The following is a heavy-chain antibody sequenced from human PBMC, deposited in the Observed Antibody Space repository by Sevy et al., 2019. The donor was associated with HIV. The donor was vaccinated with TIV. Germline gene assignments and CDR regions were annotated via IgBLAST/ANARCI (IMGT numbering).Heavy chain of an antibody. V-gene: IGHV3-23*01. D-gene: IGHD2-2*01. CDR3: AKGDSTFYGMDV. CDR1: GFTFSTYT. CDR2: ISGSGGST. J-gene: IGHJ6*02. Sequence: GGSLRLSCAASGFTFSTYTMNWVRQAPGKGLEWVSAISGSGGSTYYADSVKGRFTISRDKSKNTLYLQMNSPRAEDTAVYYCAKGDSTFYGMDVWGQGTTVTVSS.